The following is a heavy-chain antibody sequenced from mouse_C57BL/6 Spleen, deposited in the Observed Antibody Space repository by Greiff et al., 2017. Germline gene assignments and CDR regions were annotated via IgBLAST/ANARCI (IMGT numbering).Heavy chain of an antibody. CDR1: GFTFSDFY. J-gene: IGHJ1*03. CDR3: AREGFITSGYFDV. V-gene: IGHV7-1*01. Sequence: EVQGVESGGGLVQSGRSLRLSCATSGFTFSDFYMEWVRQAPGKGLEWIAARRNKANDYTTEYSASVKGRFIVSRDTSQSILYLQMNALRAGGTAIYYCAREGFITSGYFDVWGTGTTVTVSS. CDR2: RRNKANDYTT. D-gene: IGHD1-1*01.